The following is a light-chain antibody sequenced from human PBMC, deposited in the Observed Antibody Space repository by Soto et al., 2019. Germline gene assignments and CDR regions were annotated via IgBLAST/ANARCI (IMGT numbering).Light chain of an antibody. CDR2: DVN. CDR1: PSDVGGSNS. V-gene: IGLV2-8*01. CDR3: SSYAPSDVV. J-gene: IGLJ2*01. Sequence: QSALTQPPSASGSPGQSVTTSCTGTPSDVGGSNSVSWYQQHPGKAPNLMIYDVNKRPSGVPDRFSGSKSGNTASLTVSGLQAADEAYYFCSSYAPSDVVFGGGTKLTVL.